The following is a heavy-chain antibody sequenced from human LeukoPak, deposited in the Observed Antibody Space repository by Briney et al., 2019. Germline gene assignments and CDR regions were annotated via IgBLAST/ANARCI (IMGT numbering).Heavy chain of an antibody. Sequence: GGSLRLSCAASGFTFSDYSMNWVRQAPGKGLEWISYVGISSGNTKYADSVKGRFTISRDNAKNSLYLQMNSLRAEDTALYYCAKDMGDGYNFSGFDYWGQGTLVTVSS. CDR2: VGISSGNT. CDR3: AKDMGDGYNFSGFDY. D-gene: IGHD5-24*01. V-gene: IGHV3-48*04. CDR1: GFTFSDYS. J-gene: IGHJ4*02.